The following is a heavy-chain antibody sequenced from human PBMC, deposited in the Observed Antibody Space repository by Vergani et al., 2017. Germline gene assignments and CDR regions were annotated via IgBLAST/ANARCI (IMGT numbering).Heavy chain of an antibody. CDR2: IYYSGST. V-gene: IGHV4-59*01. D-gene: IGHD3-16*01. Sequence: QVQLQESGPGLVKPSETLSLTCTVSGGSISSYYWSWIRQPPGKGLEWIGYIYYSGSTNYNPSLKSRVTISVDTSKNQFSLKLSSVTAADTAVYYCAREVWGNDYYSYYMDVWGKGTTVTVSS. CDR3: AREVWGNDYYSYYMDV. J-gene: IGHJ6*03. CDR1: GGSISSYY.